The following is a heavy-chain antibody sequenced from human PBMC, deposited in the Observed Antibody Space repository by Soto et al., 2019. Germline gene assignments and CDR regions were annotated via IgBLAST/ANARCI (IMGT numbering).Heavy chain of an antibody. J-gene: IGHJ4*02. CDR3: AKDLRIAVAGTDYFDS. Sequence: PGGSLRLSCAASGFTFSSYGMHWVRQAPGKGLEGVAVISYDGSNKYYADSLNGRFTISIDNSKNRLYLQMNSVTAEDTAVYYCAKDLRIAVAGTDYFDSWGKGTMVTVSS. D-gene: IGHD6-19*01. CDR1: GFTFSSYG. V-gene: IGHV3-30*18. CDR2: ISYDGSNK.